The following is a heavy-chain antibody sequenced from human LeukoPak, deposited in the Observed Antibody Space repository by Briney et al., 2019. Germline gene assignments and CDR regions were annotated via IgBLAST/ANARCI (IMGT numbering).Heavy chain of an antibody. CDR1: GYTFTSYG. D-gene: IGHD6-13*01. J-gene: IGHJ6*02. CDR3: ARVLRIAAAGAYYYSMDV. V-gene: IGHV1-18*01. Sequence: WASVKVSCKASGYTFTSYGISWVRQAPGQGLEWTGWISAYNGNTNYAQKLQGRVTMTTDTSTSTAYMELRSLRSDDTAVYYCARVLRIAAAGAYYYSMDVWGQGTTVTVSS. CDR2: ISAYNGNT.